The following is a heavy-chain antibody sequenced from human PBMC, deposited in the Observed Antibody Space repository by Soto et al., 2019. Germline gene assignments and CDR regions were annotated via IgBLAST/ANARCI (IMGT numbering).Heavy chain of an antibody. CDR3: ARIPPLLWFGELLSPLDY. D-gene: IGHD3-10*01. CDR1: GYTFTSYD. J-gene: IGHJ4*02. CDR2: MNPNSGNT. V-gene: IGHV1-8*01. Sequence: ASVKASCKASGYTFTSYDINWVRQATEQGLEWMGWMNPNSGNTGYAQKFQGRVTMTRNTSISTAYMELSSLRSEDTAVYYCARIPPLLWFGELLSPLDYWGQGTLVTVSS.